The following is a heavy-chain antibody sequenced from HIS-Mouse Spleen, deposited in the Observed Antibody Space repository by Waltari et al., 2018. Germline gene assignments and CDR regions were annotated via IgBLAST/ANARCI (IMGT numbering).Heavy chain of an antibody. CDR1: GFTFSSYS. CDR2: ISYDGSNK. D-gene: IGHD6-6*01. V-gene: IGHV3-30-3*01. Sequence: QVQLVESGGGVVQPGRSLSIYCAASGFTFSSYSMHWVRQAPGKGLEWVAVISYDGSNKYYADSVKGRFTISRDNSKNTLYLQMNSLRAEDTAVYYCARGMYSSSWLSPADDAFDIWGQGTMVTVSS. CDR3: ARGMYSSSWLSPADDAFDI. J-gene: IGHJ3*02.